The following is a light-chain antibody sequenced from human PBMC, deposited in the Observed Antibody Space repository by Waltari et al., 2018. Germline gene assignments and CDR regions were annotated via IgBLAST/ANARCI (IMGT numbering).Light chain of an antibody. CDR1: ISNLGSNY. V-gene: IGLV1-47*01. CDR2: RNN. J-gene: IGLJ1*01. CDR3: ASWDDSHYV. Sequence: QSVLTQPPSASETPGQRVTISCSGSISNLGSNYLYWYQQVPGAAPRLLIYRNNQGPSGVPDRFSGSKFGTSASLAIDGLRSEDEAVYYCASWDDSHYVFGPGTKVTGL.